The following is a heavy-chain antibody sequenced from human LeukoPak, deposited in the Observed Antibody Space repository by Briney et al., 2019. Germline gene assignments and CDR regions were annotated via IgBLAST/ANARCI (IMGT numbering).Heavy chain of an antibody. D-gene: IGHD6-19*01. CDR3: GRASAGGWFPPPDY. CDR1: GFTFSNFW. CDR2: IKQDGSEK. V-gene: IGHV3-7*04. Sequence: PGGSLRLSCAASGFTFSNFWMTWVRQAPGKGLEWVANIKQDGSEKYYVDSVKGRFTISRDNAKNSLFLQMNSLRAEDTAVYYCGRASAGGWFPPPDYWGQGTLVTVSS. J-gene: IGHJ4*02.